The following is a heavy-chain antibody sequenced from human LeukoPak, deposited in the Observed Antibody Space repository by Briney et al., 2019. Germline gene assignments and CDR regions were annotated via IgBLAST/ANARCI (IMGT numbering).Heavy chain of an antibody. V-gene: IGHV3-23*01. D-gene: IGHD6-13*01. Sequence: PGGSLRLSCAAFGFTFSSYAMSWVRQAPGKGLEWVSAISGSGGSTYYADSVKGRFTISRDNSKNTLYLQMNSPRAEDTAVYYCAKDALAAAGIYYFDYWGQGTLVTVSS. J-gene: IGHJ4*02. CDR2: ISGSGGST. CDR3: AKDALAAAGIYYFDY. CDR1: GFTFSSYA.